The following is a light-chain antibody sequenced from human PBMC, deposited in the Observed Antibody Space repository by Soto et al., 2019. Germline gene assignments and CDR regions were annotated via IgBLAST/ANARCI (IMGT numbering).Light chain of an antibody. CDR2: SAS. J-gene: IGKJ4*01. CDR3: QQYDTSPLT. Sequence: DIQMTQSPSSLSAYVGDRVTITCRASLGITNDLGWYQQIPGKVPKLLIYSASTLQSGVPSRFSGSGSGTDFTLTISSLQPDDFATYYCQQYDTSPLTFGGGTKVDIK. CDR1: LGITND. V-gene: IGKV1-27*01.